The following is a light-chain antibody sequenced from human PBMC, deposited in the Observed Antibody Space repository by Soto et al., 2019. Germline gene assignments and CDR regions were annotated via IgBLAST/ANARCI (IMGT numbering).Light chain of an antibody. J-gene: IGKJ1*01. V-gene: IGKV1-5*01. CDR3: QPYDTYSWT. CDR1: QPISDW. Sequence: DIHVTQSPSTLSASVGDRVTITCRASQPISDWLAWYQKKPGKAPKLLIFEASSLESGVPSRFSGSGSGTEFTLTISGLQPDDFATYFCQPYDTYSWTFGPGTQVDVK. CDR2: EAS.